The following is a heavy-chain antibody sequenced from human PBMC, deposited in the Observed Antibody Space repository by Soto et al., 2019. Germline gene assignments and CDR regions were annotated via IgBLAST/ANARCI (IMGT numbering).Heavy chain of an antibody. CDR2: MHANTGLT. V-gene: IGHV1-8*01. Sequence: QVQLVQSGAEVKKPGASVKVSCKASGSTFSTLDLNWVRQAPGQGLDWMGWMHANTGLTGHAQKFQGRLSMTRDTXXXXXXXXXXXXXXXXXXXXXXXXYIFGQGFISWGQGTLVTVSS. D-gene: IGHD5-18*01. CDR3: XXYIFGQGFIS. J-gene: IGHJ4*02. CDR1: GSTFSTLD.